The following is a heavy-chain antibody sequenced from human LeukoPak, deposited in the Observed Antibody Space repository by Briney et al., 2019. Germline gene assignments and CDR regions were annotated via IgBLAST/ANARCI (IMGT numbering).Heavy chain of an antibody. D-gene: IGHD6-19*01. V-gene: IGHV3-30*02. CDR1: GFTFSSYG. CDR3: AKDSRQWLVLGLFDY. CDR2: IRYDGSNK. J-gene: IGHJ4*02. Sequence: GGSLRLSCAASGFTFSSYGMHWVRQAPGKGLEWVAFIRYDGSNKYYADSVKGRFTISRDNSKNTLYLQMNSLRAEDTAVYYCAKDSRQWLVLGLFDYWGQGTLVTVPS.